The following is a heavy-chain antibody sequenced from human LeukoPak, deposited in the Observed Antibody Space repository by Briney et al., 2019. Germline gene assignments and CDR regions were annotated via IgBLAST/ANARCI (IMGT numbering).Heavy chain of an antibody. CDR2: ISSSGSTT. D-gene: IGHD1-26*01. V-gene: IGHV3-48*03. Sequence: QSGGSLRLSCAASGFTFSSYEMTWVRQAPGKGLEWVSYISSSGSTTHYADSVKGRFTFSRDNAKSSLYLQMNSLRAEDTAVYYCARDQRGSYYGFFDYWGQGTLVTVSS. CDR1: GFTFSSYE. CDR3: ARDQRGSYYGFFDY. J-gene: IGHJ4*02.